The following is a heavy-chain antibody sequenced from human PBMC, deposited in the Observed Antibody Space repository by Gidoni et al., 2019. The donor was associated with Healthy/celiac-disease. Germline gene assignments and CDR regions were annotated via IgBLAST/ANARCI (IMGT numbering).Heavy chain of an antibody. V-gene: IGHV3-11*01. CDR3: ARAVADSSSSWGYRYYYYGMDV. CDR1: GFTFSDYY. J-gene: IGHJ6*02. Sequence: QLVESGGGLVKPGGSLRLSCAASGFTFSDYYMSWIRQAPGKGLEWVSYISSSGSTIYYAEYVKGRFTISQDKDKNSLYLQMNSLRAEDTAVYYCARAVADSSSSWGYRYYYYGMDVWGQGTTVTVSS. D-gene: IGHD6-6*01. CDR2: ISSSGSTI.